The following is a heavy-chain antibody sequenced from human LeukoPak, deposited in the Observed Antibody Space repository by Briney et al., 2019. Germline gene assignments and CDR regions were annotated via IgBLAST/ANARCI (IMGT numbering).Heavy chain of an antibody. CDR2: ISSSSSTI. J-gene: IGHJ6*02. CDR3: ARAPQGEQLRMYYYYYGMDV. V-gene: IGHV3-48*01. D-gene: IGHD3-16*01. CDR1: GFTFSSYS. Sequence: PGGSLRLSCAASGFTFSSYSMNWVRQAPGKGLEWVSYISSSSSTIYYADSVKGRFTISRDNAKNSLYLQMNSLRAEDTAVYYCARAPQGEQLRMYYYYYGMDVWGQGTTVTVSS.